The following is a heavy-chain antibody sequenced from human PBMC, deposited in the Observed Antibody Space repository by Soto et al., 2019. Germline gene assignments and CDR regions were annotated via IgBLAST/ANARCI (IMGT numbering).Heavy chain of an antibody. CDR2: IGPNNDHI. V-gene: IGHV1-18*01. Sequence: ASVKVSCKAPANTFIRYGISWVRQAPGQGLEWMGWIGPNNDHINYGQTFQGRVTLTTDTSTSTVYMELRSLRSDDTAVYYCARDPGFRSDYWGQGTLVTVPS. CDR1: ANTFIRYG. J-gene: IGHJ4*02. D-gene: IGHD3-9*01. CDR3: ARDPGFRSDY.